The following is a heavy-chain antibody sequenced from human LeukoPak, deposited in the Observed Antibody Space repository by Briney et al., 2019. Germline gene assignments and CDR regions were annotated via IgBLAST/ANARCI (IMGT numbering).Heavy chain of an antibody. CDR2: ISAYKGNT. D-gene: IGHD3-10*01. CDR1: GYTFTSYG. V-gene: IGHV1-18*01. J-gene: IGHJ4*02. Sequence: GASVKVSCKASGYTFTSYGISWVRQAPGQGLEWMGWISAYKGNTNYAQKLQGRVTMTTDTSTSTAYMELRSLRSDDTAVYYCASALRGGDYYCSGSPPGYWGQGTLVTVSS. CDR3: ASALRGGDYYCSGSPPGY.